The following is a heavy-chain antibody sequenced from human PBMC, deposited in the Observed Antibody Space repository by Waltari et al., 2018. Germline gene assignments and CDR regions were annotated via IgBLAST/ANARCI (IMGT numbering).Heavy chain of an antibody. CDR3: AREGGSYAVRAFDI. CDR2: ISSSSIYI. V-gene: IGHV3-21*01. J-gene: IGHJ3*02. D-gene: IGHD1-26*01. CDR1: GFTFNSYT. Sequence: EVQLVESGGGLVKPGGSLRHSCAASGFTFNSYTMNWVRQAPGKGLEWVSSISSSSIYIYYADAVKGRFTISRDNAKNSLYLQMNSLRAEDTAVYYCAREGGSYAVRAFDIWGQGTMVTVSS.